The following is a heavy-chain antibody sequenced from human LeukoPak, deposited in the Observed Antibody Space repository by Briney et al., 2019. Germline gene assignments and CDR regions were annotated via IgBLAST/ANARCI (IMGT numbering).Heavy chain of an antibody. J-gene: IGHJ4*02. CDR1: GYTFTAYH. D-gene: IGHD4-17*01. CDR3: ARAPSAYGDYVLSDH. CDR2: TNPTSGAT. Sequence: ASVKVSCKTSGYTFTAYHIYWIRQAPGQGLEWMGWTNPTSGATNYAPKFQGRVAMTRDKSISTAYMELSSLRSEDTAVYYCARAPSAYGDYVLSDHWGQGTLVTVSS. V-gene: IGHV1-2*02.